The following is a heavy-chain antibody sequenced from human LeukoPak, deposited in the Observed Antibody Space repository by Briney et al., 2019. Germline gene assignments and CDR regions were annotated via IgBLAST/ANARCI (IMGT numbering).Heavy chain of an antibody. CDR1: GDSISSSSYY. Sequence: SETLSLTCTVSGDSISSSSYYWGWIRQSPGKGLEWIGSISYSGRPYYNPSLKSRVTISVDMSKNQFSLKLSSVTAADTAVYYCARRGYSYADAFDIWGQGTMVTVSS. J-gene: IGHJ3*02. V-gene: IGHV4-39*07. CDR2: ISYSGRP. D-gene: IGHD5-18*01. CDR3: ARRGYSYADAFDI.